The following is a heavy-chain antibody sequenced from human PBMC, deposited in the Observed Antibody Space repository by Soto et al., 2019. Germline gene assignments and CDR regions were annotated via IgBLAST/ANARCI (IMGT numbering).Heavy chain of an antibody. D-gene: IGHD6-13*01. J-gene: IGHJ6*02. CDR1: GGSISSSSYY. CDR2: IYYSGST. Sequence: PSETLSLTCTVSGGSISSSSYYWGWIRQPQGKGLEWIGSIYYSGSTYYNPSLKSRVTISVDTSKNQFSLKLSSVTAADTAVYYCASHYISSWFGSYYYYGMGVWRQGTTFTISS. V-gene: IGHV4-39*01. CDR3: ASHYISSWFGSYYYYGMGV.